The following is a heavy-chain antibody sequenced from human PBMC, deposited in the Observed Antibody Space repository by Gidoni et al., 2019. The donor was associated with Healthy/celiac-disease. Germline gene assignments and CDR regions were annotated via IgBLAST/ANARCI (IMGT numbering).Heavy chain of an antibody. Sequence: QVQLGQSGAEVKKTGASGKVSCKAYGYPFTSSDINWVRQATGPGLEWMGWMNPNSSNTGYAQKFQGRVTMTRNTSISTAYMELSILRSEDTAVYYCARVESSGAFDTWGQVTMVPVSS. J-gene: IGHJ3*02. CDR2: MNPNSSNT. CDR3: ARVESSGAFDT. V-gene: IGHV1-8*01. CDR1: GYPFTSSD. D-gene: IGHD3-10*01.